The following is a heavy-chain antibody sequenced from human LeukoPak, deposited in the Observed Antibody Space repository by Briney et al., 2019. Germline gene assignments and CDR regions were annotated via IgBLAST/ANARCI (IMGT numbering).Heavy chain of an antibody. D-gene: IGHD3-10*01. Sequence: GGSLRLSCAASGFTFSSYSMNWVRQAPGKGLEWVSSISSSSSYIYYADSVKGRFTISRDNAKNSLYLQMNSLRAEDTAVYYCARVFCGSGSHWYFDLWGRGTLVTVSS. J-gene: IGHJ2*01. CDR3: ARVFCGSGSHWYFDL. V-gene: IGHV3-21*01. CDR2: ISSSSSYI. CDR1: GFTFSSYS.